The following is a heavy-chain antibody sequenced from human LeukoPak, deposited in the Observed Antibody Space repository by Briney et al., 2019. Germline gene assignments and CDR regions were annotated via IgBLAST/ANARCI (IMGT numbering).Heavy chain of an antibody. V-gene: IGHV4-39*07. D-gene: IGHD5-18*01. CDR2: IYYSGST. CDR3: ARVGFDTAMVW. Sequence: SETLSLTCTVSGGSISSSSYYWGWIRQPPGKGLEWIGSIYYSGSTYYNPSLKSRVTISVDTSKNQFSLRLSSVTAADTAVYYCARVGFDTAMVWWGQGTLVTVSS. J-gene: IGHJ4*02. CDR1: GGSISSSSYY.